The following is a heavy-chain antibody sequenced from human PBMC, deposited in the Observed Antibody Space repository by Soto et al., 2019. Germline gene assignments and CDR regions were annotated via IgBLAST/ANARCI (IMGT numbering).Heavy chain of an antibody. Sequence: GGSLRLSCAASGSTFTSSVMAWVRRPPGRGLEWISSLGLIPRHTFYADSVKGRFTISRDNSRTTLYLQMTGLTFDDTAVYYCAAYADGPYRPPYDYWGQGTYVTVSS. V-gene: IGHV3-23*01. CDR2: LGLIPRHT. J-gene: IGHJ4*02. CDR3: AAYADGPYRPPYDY. CDR1: GSTFTSSV. D-gene: IGHD3-16*02.